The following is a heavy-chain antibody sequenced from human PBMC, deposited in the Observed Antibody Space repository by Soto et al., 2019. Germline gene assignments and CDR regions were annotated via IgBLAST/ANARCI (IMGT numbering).Heavy chain of an antibody. Sequence: QVQMVQSGTEVKKPGASVTVSCKASGYSFTDYGVSWVRQAPGQGLEWMGWISPDNGNTNYAQKFQGRVTMTTDTSTNTASQESRSLRSDDTAVYYCAIDQYGKQLRRCLDAWGQGTTVTVSS. CDR1: GYSFTDYG. CDR2: ISPDNGNT. CDR3: AIDQYGKQLRRCLDA. D-gene: IGHD1-1*01. V-gene: IGHV1-18*01. J-gene: IGHJ6*02.